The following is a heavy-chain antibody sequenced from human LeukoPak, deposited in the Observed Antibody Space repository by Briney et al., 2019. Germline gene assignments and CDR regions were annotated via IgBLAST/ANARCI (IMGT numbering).Heavy chain of an antibody. D-gene: IGHD2-15*01. V-gene: IGHV3-23*01. J-gene: IGHJ4*02. CDR2: ISGSGGSGST. CDR3: AKSGLNRFDY. Sequence: GGSLRLSCAASGFTFSSYAMSWVRQAPGKGLEWVSTISGSGGSGSTYYADSVKGRFTISRDNSKNTLHLQMNSLRVEDTAVYYCAKSGLNRFDYWGQGTLVTVSS. CDR1: GFTFSSYA.